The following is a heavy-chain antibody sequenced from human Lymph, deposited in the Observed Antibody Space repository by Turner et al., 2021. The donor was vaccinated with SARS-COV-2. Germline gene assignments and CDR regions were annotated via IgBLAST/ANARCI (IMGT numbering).Heavy chain of an antibody. CDR2: ISVSGGST. Sequence: EVQLLESGGGLVQPGGSLRLSCVASGFTFSSYAMSWVRQAPGKGLVWVTSISVSGGSTYYADSVKGRFTISRDNSKNTMYLQMNSLRAEDTAVYYRAREGDALAGGMDVWGQGTTVTVSS. V-gene: IGHV3-23*01. CDR1: GFTFSSYA. CDR3: AREGDALAGGMDV. D-gene: IGHD2-15*01. J-gene: IGHJ6*02.